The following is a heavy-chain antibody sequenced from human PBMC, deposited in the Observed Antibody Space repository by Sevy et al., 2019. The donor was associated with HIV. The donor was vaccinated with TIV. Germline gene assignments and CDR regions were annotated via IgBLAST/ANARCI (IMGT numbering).Heavy chain of an antibody. V-gene: IGHV4-39*01. CDR2: IYYSWST. D-gene: IGHD3-3*01. J-gene: IGHJ5*02. CDR1: GGSISSSSYY. Sequence: SETLSLTCTVSGGSISSSSYYWGWIRQPPGKGLEWIGSIYYSWSTYYNPSLKSRVTISVDTSKNQFSLKLGSVTAADTAVYYCARHHQNYDFWSGYYRGMRWFDPWGQGTLVTVSS. CDR3: ARHHQNYDFWSGYYRGMRWFDP.